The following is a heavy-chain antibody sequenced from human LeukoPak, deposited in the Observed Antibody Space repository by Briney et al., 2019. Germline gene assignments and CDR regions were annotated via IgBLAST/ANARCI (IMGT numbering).Heavy chain of an antibody. J-gene: IGHJ4*02. CDR2: ISSSGSTI. D-gene: IGHD3-10*01. CDR3: ARDRGAWFGELSSFDY. Sequence: GGSLRLSCAAFGFTFSDYYMSWIRQAPGKGLEWVSYISSSGSTIYYADSVKGRFTISRDNAKNSLYLQMNSLRAEDTAVYYCARDRGAWFGELSSFDYWGQGTLVTVSS. CDR1: GFTFSDYY. V-gene: IGHV3-11*01.